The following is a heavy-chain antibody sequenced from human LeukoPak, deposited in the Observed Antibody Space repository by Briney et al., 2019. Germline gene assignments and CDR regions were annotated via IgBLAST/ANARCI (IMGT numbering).Heavy chain of an antibody. Sequence: SETLSLTCAVYGGSFSGYYWSWIRQPPGKGLEWIGEINHSGSTNYNPSLKSRVTISVDTSKNQFSLKLSSVTAADTAVYYCARGLLYSSGWYTPPSPFDYWGQGTLVTVSS. CDR2: INHSGST. V-gene: IGHV4-34*01. D-gene: IGHD6-19*01. CDR3: ARGLLYSSGWYTPPSPFDY. CDR1: GGSFSGYY. J-gene: IGHJ4*02.